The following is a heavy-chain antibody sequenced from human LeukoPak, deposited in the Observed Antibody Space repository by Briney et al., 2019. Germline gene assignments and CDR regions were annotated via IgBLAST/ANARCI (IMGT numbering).Heavy chain of an antibody. CDR3: AREGTAGRYYFDY. J-gene: IGHJ4*02. D-gene: IGHD3-10*01. CDR2: ISANNGNT. CDR1: GYTFSIHG. Sequence: GASVKVFCKASGYTFSIHGITWVRQAPGQGLEWMGWISANNGNTNYAQKLQGRVTVTTDTSTSIAYMELRSLRSDDTAVYYCAREGTAGRYYFDYWGQGTLVTVSS. V-gene: IGHV1-18*01.